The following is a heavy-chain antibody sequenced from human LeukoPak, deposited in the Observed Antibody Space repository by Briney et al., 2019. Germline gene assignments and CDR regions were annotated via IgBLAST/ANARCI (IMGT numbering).Heavy chain of an antibody. D-gene: IGHD6-13*01. CDR2: INHSGST. CDR3: ARGRRSSWYQGFDY. Sequence: SETLSLTCTVSGGSISSSSYYWGWIRQPPGKGLEWIGEINHSGSTNYNPSLKSRVTISVDTSKNQFSLKLSSVTAADTAVYYCARGRRSSWYQGFDYWGQGTLVTVSS. CDR1: GGSISSSSYY. V-gene: IGHV4-39*07. J-gene: IGHJ4*02.